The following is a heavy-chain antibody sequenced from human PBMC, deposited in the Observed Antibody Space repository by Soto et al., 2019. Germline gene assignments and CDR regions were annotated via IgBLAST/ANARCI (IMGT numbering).Heavy chain of an antibody. J-gene: IGHJ3*02. Sequence: GGSLRLSCAASGFTVSSNYMSWVRQAPGKGLEWVSYISSSSSTIYYADSVKGRFTISRDNAKNSLYLQMNSLRAEDTAVYYCARVGYSGSYYAFDIWGQGTMVTVSS. V-gene: IGHV3-48*04. CDR3: ARVGYSGSYYAFDI. D-gene: IGHD1-26*01. CDR1: GFTVSSNY. CDR2: ISSSSSTI.